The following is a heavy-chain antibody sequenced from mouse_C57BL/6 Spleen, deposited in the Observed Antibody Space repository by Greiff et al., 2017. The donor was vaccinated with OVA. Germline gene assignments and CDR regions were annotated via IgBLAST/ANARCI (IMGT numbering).Heavy chain of an antibody. J-gene: IGHJ1*03. Sequence: EVQLMESGGGLVQPKGSLKLSCAASGFSFNTYAMNWVRQAPGKGLEWVARIRSKSNNYATYYADSVKDRFTISRDDSESMLYLQMNNLKTEDAAMDYCVRLRTGTYWYFDVWGTGTTVTVSS. CDR3: VRLRTGTYWYFDV. CDR1: GFSFNTYA. D-gene: IGHD4-1*01. V-gene: IGHV10-1*01. CDR2: IRSKSNNYAT.